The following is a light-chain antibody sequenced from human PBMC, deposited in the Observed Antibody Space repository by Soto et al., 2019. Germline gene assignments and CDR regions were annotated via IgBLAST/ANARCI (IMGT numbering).Light chain of an antibody. J-gene: IGLJ1*01. V-gene: IGLV2-14*01. Sequence: QSVLTQPASVSGSPGQSITISCTGTSSDIGAYNYVSWYQQHPGKAPKLLIYEVSNRPSGVSNRFSVSKSGNTASLTISGLQAEDEADYYCSSYTSSSNPYVFGTGTKLTVL. CDR3: SSYTSSSNPYV. CDR2: EVS. CDR1: SSDIGAYNY.